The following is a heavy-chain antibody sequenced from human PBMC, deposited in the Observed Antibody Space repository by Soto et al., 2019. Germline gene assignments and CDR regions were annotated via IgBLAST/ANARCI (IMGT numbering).Heavy chain of an antibody. CDR3: ARDQQYHYYFDY. CDR2: IYYSGST. D-gene: IGHD2-2*01. Sequence: PSETLSLTCTVSGGSISSGDYYWSWIRQHPGKGLECIGYIYYSGSTFYNPSLKSRVTMSVDTSKNQFSLKLSSVTAADTAVYYCARDQQYHYYFDYWGQGTLVTVSS. CDR1: GGSISSGDYY. V-gene: IGHV4-31*03. J-gene: IGHJ4*02.